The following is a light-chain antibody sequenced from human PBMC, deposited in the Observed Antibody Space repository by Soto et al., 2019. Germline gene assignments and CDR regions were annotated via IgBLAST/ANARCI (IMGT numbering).Light chain of an antibody. CDR2: AAS. Sequence: EIMMSQSPCSLSSSVGDRATITFRASKSISTYLAWYQQKPGKVPKLLIYAASSMQSGVPSRFSGSGSGTDFTLTISSLQPEDFAAYYCLQDYNYPITFGQGTRLEIK. V-gene: IGKV1-27*01. CDR1: KSISTY. J-gene: IGKJ5*01. CDR3: LQDYNYPIT.